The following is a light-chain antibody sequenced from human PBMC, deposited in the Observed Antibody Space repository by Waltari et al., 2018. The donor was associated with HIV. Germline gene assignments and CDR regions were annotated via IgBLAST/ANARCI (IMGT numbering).Light chain of an antibody. Sequence: QSVLTQPPSVSAAPGQKVTISCSGSSSNIGNNFVSWYQQIPGTVPKLLIHENSKRPSGIPDRFSGPKSGTSATLGITGLQTGDEADYYCGTWDTSLTAVVFGGGTKLTVL. CDR1: SSNIGNNF. V-gene: IGLV1-51*01. CDR2: ENS. J-gene: IGLJ3*02. CDR3: GTWDTSLTAVV.